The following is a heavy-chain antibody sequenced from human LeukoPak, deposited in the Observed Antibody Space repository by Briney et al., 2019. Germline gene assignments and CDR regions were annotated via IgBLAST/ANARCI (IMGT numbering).Heavy chain of an antibody. CDR2: IYSGGST. J-gene: IGHJ4*02. D-gene: IGHD3-10*01. CDR1: GFTVSSNY. V-gene: IGHV3-53*01. Sequence: GGSLRLSCAASGFTVSSNYMSWVRQAPGKGLEWVSVIYSGGSTYYADSVKGRFTISRDNAKNSLYLQLNSLTAEDTAVYYCARVMSSGSPLDYWGQGTLVTVSS. CDR3: ARVMSSGSPLDY.